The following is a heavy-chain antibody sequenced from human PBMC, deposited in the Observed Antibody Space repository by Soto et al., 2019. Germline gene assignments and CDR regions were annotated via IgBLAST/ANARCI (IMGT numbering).Heavy chain of an antibody. Sequence: QVQLQESGPGLVKPSETLSLTRTVSGGSISSYYWSWIRQPPGKGLEWIGYIYYSGSTNYNPSLKRRGPISVDTATNQFSLTLSPVTSADTAVYYCARGAGIAAAGTSCYGMDVWGRGTTVTVSS. D-gene: IGHD6-13*01. CDR3: ARGAGIAAAGTSCYGMDV. CDR2: IYYSGST. V-gene: IGHV4-59*01. CDR1: GGSISSYY. J-gene: IGHJ6*02.